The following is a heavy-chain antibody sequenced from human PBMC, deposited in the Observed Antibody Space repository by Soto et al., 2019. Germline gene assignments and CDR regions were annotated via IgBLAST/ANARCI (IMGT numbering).Heavy chain of an antibody. J-gene: IGHJ6*02. CDR3: AKDRVVVVPAASWHNGMDV. V-gene: IGHV3-30*18. Sequence: PGGSLRLSCAASGFTFSSYGMHWVRQAPGKGLEWVAVISYDGSNKYYADSVKGRFTISRDNSKNTLYLQMNSLRAEDTAVYYCAKDRVVVVPAASWHNGMDVWGQGTTVTVSS. CDR1: GFTFSSYG. D-gene: IGHD2-2*01. CDR2: ISYDGSNK.